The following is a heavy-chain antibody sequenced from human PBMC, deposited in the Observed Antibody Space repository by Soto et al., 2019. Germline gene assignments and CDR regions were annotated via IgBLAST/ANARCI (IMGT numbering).Heavy chain of an antibody. CDR3: ARGYPDYGDYGDYYYYYMDV. Sequence: ASVKVSCKASGYTFTSYGISWVRQAPGQGLEWMGWISAYNGNTNYAQKLQGRVTMTTDTSTSTAYMELRSLRSDETAVYYCARGYPDYGDYGDYYYYYMDVWGKGTTVTVSS. V-gene: IGHV1-18*01. CDR2: ISAYNGNT. CDR1: GYTFTSYG. D-gene: IGHD4-17*01. J-gene: IGHJ6*03.